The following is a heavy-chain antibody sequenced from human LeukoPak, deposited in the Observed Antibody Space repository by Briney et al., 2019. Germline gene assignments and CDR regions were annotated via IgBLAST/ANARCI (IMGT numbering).Heavy chain of an antibody. Sequence: SETLSLTCTVSGGSIRSYYWSWIRQPPGKGLEWIGYIYYSGNTDSNPSLKSRVTISVDTSKNQFSLNLRSVTAADTAVYYCVSLAEGESGRGSWGQGTLVTVSS. CDR3: VSLAEGESGRGS. CDR2: IYYSGNT. V-gene: IGHV4-59*01. D-gene: IGHD3-10*01. CDR1: GGSIRSYY. J-gene: IGHJ5*02.